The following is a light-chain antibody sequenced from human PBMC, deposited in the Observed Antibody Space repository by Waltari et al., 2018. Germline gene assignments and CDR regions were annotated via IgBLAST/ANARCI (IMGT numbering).Light chain of an antibody. V-gene: IGKV4-1*01. Sequence: DIVMTQSPDSLAVSLCERATINCKSSQSFLSSSNNKNYLAWYQQKTGHPPKLLIYWASTRESGVPDRFSGSGSGTDFTLTISSLQAEDVAVYYCQQYYSTPPHTFGQGTKLEIK. CDR1: QSFLSSSNNKNY. J-gene: IGKJ2*01. CDR2: WAS. CDR3: QQYYSTPPHT.